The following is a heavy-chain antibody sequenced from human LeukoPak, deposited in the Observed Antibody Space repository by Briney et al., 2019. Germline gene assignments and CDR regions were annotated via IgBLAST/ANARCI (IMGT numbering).Heavy chain of an antibody. V-gene: IGHV4-4*07. J-gene: IGHJ3*02. CDR3: ARGTVPNAFDI. CDR2: IYTSGST. D-gene: IGHD1/OR15-1a*01. Sequence: SETLSLTCTVSGGSISTYYWSWIRQPAGKGLEWIGRIYTSGSTNYNPSLKSRVTMSVDTSKSQFPLKLSSVTAADTAVYFCARGTVPNAFDIWGQGTMVTVS. CDR1: GGSISTYY.